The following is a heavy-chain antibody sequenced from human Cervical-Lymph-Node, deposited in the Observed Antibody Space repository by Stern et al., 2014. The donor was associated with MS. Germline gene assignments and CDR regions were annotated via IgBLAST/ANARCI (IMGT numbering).Heavy chain of an antibody. Sequence: VQLVESGGGVVQPGRSLRLSCAASGFTFRHYAIHWVRQAPDKGLDWVAVISQDGDKRFYADSVKGRFTISRDNSKNTLYLEMNSLRPEDTAVYFCARDSTAMVDYWGQGTLVTVSS. D-gene: IGHD5-18*01. CDR1: GFTFRHYA. V-gene: IGHV3-30*04. CDR3: ARDSTAMVDY. CDR2: ISQDGDKR. J-gene: IGHJ4*02.